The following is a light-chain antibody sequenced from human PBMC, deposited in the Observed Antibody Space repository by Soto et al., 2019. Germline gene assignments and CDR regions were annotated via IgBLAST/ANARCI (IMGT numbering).Light chain of an antibody. V-gene: IGKV3-15*01. CDR2: GAS. CDR3: QQYNNWPRT. Sequence: EIVLTSAPAAPSMSPGERATLSCRASQSVSSNLAWYQQKPGQAPRLLIYGASTRATGIPARFSGSGSGTEFTLTISSLQSEDFAVYYCQQYNNWPRTFGQGTKVDIK. CDR1: QSVSSN. J-gene: IGKJ1*01.